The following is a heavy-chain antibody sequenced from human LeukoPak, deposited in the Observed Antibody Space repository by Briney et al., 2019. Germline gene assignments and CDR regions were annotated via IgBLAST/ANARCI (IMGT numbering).Heavy chain of an antibody. D-gene: IGHD3-10*01. V-gene: IGHV1-2*06. Sequence: ASVKVSCKASGYTFTGYYMHWVRQAPGQGLEWMGRINTNSGGTNYAQKFQGRVTMTRDTSISTAYMELSRLRSDDTAVYYCARARSLWFGDHTNYYFDYWGQGTLVTVSS. CDR2: INTNSGGT. CDR3: ARARSLWFGDHTNYYFDY. J-gene: IGHJ4*02. CDR1: GYTFTGYY.